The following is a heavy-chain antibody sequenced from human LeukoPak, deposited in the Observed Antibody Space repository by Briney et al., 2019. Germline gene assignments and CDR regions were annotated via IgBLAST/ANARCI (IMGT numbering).Heavy chain of an antibody. CDR3: ASSLLGIAVAGTGSAGFDY. CDR2: IYYSGST. D-gene: IGHD6-19*01. CDR1: GGSISSYY. Sequence: SETLSLTCTVSGGSISSYYWSWIRQPPGKGLEWIGYIYYSGSTNYNPSLKSRVTISVDTSKNQFSLKLSSVTAADTAVYYCASSLLGIAVAGTGSAGFDYWGQGTPVTVSS. V-gene: IGHV4-59*01. J-gene: IGHJ4*02.